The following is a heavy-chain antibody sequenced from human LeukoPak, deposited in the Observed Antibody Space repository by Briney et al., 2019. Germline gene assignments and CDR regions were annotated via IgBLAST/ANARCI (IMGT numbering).Heavy chain of an antibody. Sequence: SETLSLTCTVSGGSISSGGYYWSWIRQPPGKGLEWIGYIYHSGSTYYNPSLKSRVTISVDRSKNQFSLKLSSVTAADTAVYYCARHNRARWYYFDYWGQGTLVTVSS. V-gene: IGHV4-30-2*01. CDR1: GGSISSGGYY. J-gene: IGHJ4*02. CDR3: ARHNRARWYYFDY. D-gene: IGHD6-13*01. CDR2: IYHSGST.